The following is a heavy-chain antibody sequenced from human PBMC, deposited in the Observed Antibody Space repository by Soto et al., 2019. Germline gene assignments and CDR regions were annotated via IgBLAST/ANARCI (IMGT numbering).Heavy chain of an antibody. CDR1: AFSLSTNGVG. V-gene: IGHV2-5*01. J-gene: IGHJ4*02. D-gene: IGHD2-8*01. Sequence: QITLEESGPTLVKPTQTLTLTCTFSAFSLSTNGVGVGWIRQPPGKPLEWLAVIYWNEDKRYSRSLKSRLSSTKDTSKNQVGPRMTTTAPVDTAGYYCVDTVIVHTITGGHDFGYWGPGIRLTVPS. CDR2: IYWNEDK. CDR3: VDTVIVHTITGGHDFGY.